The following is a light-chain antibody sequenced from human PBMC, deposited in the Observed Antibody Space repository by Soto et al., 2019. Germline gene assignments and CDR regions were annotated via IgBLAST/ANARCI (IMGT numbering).Light chain of an antibody. CDR1: SSDVGSYNL. V-gene: IGLV2-23*02. CDR2: EVS. J-gene: IGLJ3*02. CDR3: CSYAGSSTWV. Sequence: HSVLTQPASVSGSPGQSITISCTGTSSDVGSYNLVSWYQQHPGKAPKLMIYEVSKRPSGVSNRFSGSKSGNTASLTISGLQAEDEADYYCCSYAGSSTWVFGGGTKLTVL.